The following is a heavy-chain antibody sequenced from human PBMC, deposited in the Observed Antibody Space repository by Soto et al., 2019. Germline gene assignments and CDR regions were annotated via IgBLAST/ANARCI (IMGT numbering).Heavy chain of an antibody. Sequence: SETLSLTCTVSGGSISSGGYYWSWIRQHPGKGLEWIGYIYYSGSTYYNPSLKSRVTISVDTSKNQFSLKLSSVTAADTAVYYCARVINPLYDSSGYLDYWGQGTLVTVSS. V-gene: IGHV4-31*03. CDR2: IYYSGST. D-gene: IGHD3-22*01. J-gene: IGHJ4*02. CDR3: ARVINPLYDSSGYLDY. CDR1: GGSISSGGYY.